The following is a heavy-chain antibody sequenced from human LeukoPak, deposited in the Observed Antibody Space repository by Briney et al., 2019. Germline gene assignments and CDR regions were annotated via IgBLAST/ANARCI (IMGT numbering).Heavy chain of an antibody. J-gene: IGHJ5*02. V-gene: IGHV4-39*01. CDR2: IYYSGST. CDR3: ARPRRQRNWFDP. Sequence: SETLSLTCTVSGGSISSSSYYWGWIRQPPGKGLEWIGSIYYSGSTYYNPSLKSRVTISVDTSKNQFSLKLSSVTAADTAVYYCARPRRQRNWFDPWGQGTLVTVSS. CDR1: GGSISSSSYY. D-gene: IGHD6-25*01.